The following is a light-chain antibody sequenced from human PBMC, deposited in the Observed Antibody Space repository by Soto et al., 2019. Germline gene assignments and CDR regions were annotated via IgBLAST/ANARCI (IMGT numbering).Light chain of an antibody. Sequence: EIVLTQSPDTLSVSPGESATLSCRASQSIGSNLAWYQQKPGQPPRLLIYGASSRATGVPVRFSGSGSGVGFTLTIGGLQSEDFAVYHCQQYNQWPGTFGQGTKVDIK. CDR3: QQYNQWPGT. CDR1: QSIGSN. J-gene: IGKJ1*01. CDR2: GAS. V-gene: IGKV3-15*01.